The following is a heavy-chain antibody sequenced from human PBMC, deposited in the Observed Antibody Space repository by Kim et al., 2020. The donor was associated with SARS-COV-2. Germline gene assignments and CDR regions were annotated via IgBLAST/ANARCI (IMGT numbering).Heavy chain of an antibody. CDR1: VGSLSGYH. J-gene: IGHJ6*02. CDR2: INHSGNT. D-gene: IGHD3-3*01. CDR3: ARGRAGVVPSPILGIGPHYDFYAMDV. Sequence: SETLSLTCAVYVGSLSGYHWTWIRQPPGKGLEWIGEINHSGNTNCNPSLKSRVTISLDTSKNQFSLNLRSMTAAATAVYYCARGRAGVVPSPILGIGPHYDFYAMDVWGQGTTVTVSS. V-gene: IGHV4-34*01.